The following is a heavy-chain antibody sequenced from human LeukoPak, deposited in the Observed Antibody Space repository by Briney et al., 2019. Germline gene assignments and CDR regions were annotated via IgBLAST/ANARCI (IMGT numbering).Heavy chain of an antibody. CDR2: IRSKAYGGTT. D-gene: IGHD2-2*01. V-gene: IGHV3-49*04. J-gene: IGHJ4*02. CDR3: TTMPLVVPAAILFDY. Sequence: GGSLRLSCTASGFTFGDYAMSWVRQAPGKGLEWVGFIRSKAYGGTTEYAASVKGRFTISRDDSKSIAYLQMNSLKTEDTAVYYCTTMPLVVPAAILFDYWAREPWSPSPQ. CDR1: GFTFGDYA.